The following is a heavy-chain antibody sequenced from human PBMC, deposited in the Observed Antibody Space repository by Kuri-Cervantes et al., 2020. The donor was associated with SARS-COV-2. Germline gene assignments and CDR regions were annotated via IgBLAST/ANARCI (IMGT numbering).Heavy chain of an antibody. CDR3: ARGSSPTALIDY. D-gene: IGHD6-13*01. CDR2: IYYSGST. Sequence: SETLSFTCTVSGGSISSYYWSWIRQPPGKGLEWIGYIYYSGSTNYNPSLKSRVTISVDTSKNQFSLKLSSVTAADTAVYYCARGSSPTALIDYWGQGTLVTVSS. V-gene: IGHV4-59*12. J-gene: IGHJ4*02. CDR1: GGSISSYY.